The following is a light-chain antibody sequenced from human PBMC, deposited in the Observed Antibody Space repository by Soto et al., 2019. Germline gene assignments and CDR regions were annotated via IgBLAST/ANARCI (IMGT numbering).Light chain of an antibody. CDR3: QQYGGSPRT. J-gene: IGKJ1*01. CDR1: QSVGGTF. Sequence: EIVFTQSPATLSLSPGEGATLSCRASQSVGGTFLAWYQQKGGQAPRLLIHGASNRATGIPDRFSGSGSGTDFTLTISRLEPEDFAVYYCQQYGGSPRTFGQGTKVDIK. V-gene: IGKV3-20*01. CDR2: GAS.